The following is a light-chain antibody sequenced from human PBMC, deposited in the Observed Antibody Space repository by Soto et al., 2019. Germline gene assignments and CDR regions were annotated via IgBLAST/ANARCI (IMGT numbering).Light chain of an antibody. CDR1: SSNIRAGYD. CDR3: QSYDSSLSGWV. Sequence: QAVVTQPPSVSGAPGQRVTISCTGSSSNIRAGYDVHWYQQLPGTALKLLIYGNSNRPSGVPDRFSGSKSGTSASLAITGLQAEDEADYYCQSYDSSLSGWVFGGGTKLTVL. CDR2: GNS. J-gene: IGLJ3*02. V-gene: IGLV1-40*01.